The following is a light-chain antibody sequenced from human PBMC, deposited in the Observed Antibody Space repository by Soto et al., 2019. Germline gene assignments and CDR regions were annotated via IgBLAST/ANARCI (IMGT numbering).Light chain of an antibody. V-gene: IGKV1-5*01. CDR1: QSMSSW. Sequence: DIQITQSPSTLSASVRHMATITCRATQSMSSWLAWYQQKPGKAPKLLIYDASSLESGVPSRFSGSGSGTEFTLTISSLQAGDFATYYCQQYHSYPCTFGQGTKVDIK. J-gene: IGKJ1*01. CDR2: DAS. CDR3: QQYHSYPCT.